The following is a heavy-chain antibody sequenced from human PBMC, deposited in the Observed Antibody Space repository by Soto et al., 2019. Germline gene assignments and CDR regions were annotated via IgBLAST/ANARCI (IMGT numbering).Heavy chain of an antibody. CDR2: IHSHSGST. D-gene: IGHD2-15*01. Sequence: QLQLHESGPGLVKPSETLSLTCSVSGASITRSSYYWAWIRQPPGKGLEWIASIHSHSGSTYYDQSLKGRVLISVDAAKNHFSLTLSPVTAGATAVYYCARPGGAYGLDVWAQGTTVTVSS. CDR3: ARPGGAYGLDV. CDR1: GASITRSSYY. J-gene: IGHJ6*02. V-gene: IGHV4-39*01.